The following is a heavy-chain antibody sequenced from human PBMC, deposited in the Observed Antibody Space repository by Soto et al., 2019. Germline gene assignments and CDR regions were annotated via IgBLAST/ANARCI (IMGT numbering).Heavy chain of an antibody. D-gene: IGHD2-15*01. Sequence: GGSLRLSCAASGFHFTKYAMSWVRQAPGKGLEWVSAISGSGSRTYYADSVKGRFTTSRDNSKNTVYLQMNSLRAEDTAVYYCAKDKEVGGFDYWGQGTLVTVSS. CDR1: GFHFTKYA. CDR3: AKDKEVGGFDY. CDR2: ISGSGSRT. V-gene: IGHV3-23*01. J-gene: IGHJ4*02.